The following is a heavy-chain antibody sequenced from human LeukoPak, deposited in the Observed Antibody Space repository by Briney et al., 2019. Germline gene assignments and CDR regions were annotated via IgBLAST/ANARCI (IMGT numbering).Heavy chain of an antibody. D-gene: IGHD1-1*01. J-gene: IGHJ3*01. Sequence: GGSLRLSCAASGFTVSSNYMSWLRQAPGKGLEWVSVIYSGGSTYYADSVKGRFTISRDNSKNTLYLQMNSLRAEDTPVYYSARGGYNWNDESALHFWGQATMITVSS. CDR2: IYSGGST. CDR1: GFTVSSNY. CDR3: ARGGYNWNDESALHF. V-gene: IGHV3-66*02.